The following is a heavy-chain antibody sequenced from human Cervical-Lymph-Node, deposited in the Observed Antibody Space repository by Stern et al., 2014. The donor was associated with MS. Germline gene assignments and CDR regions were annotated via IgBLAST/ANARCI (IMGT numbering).Heavy chain of an antibody. J-gene: IGHJ5*02. V-gene: IGHV4-38-2*02. D-gene: IGHD6-13*01. Sequence: VQLVESGPGLVKPSETLSLTCTVSYYSISSGYYWGWIRQPPGKGLEWIGTIYHSGRTSYNPSLKSRVTISLDPSQKQVSLKLSSVTAADTAVYYCAREEQQLVHGNWFDPWGQGTLVTVSS. CDR2: IYHSGRT. CDR3: AREEQQLVHGNWFDP. CDR1: YYSISSGYY.